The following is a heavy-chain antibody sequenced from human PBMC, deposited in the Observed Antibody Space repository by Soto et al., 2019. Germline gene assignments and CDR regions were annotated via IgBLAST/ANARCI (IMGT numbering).Heavy chain of an antibody. CDR1: GFTFTSSP. CDR3: AAAAAAMAGFYDSSGYYFDY. D-gene: IGHD3-22*01. Sequence: SVKVSCKASGFTFTSSPVQWVRQARGQRLEWIGWIVVGSGNTNYAQKFQERVTITRDMSTSTAYMELSSLRSEDTAVYYCAAAAAAMAGFYDSSGYYFDYWGQGTLVTVSS. CDR2: IVVGSGNT. J-gene: IGHJ4*02. V-gene: IGHV1-58*01.